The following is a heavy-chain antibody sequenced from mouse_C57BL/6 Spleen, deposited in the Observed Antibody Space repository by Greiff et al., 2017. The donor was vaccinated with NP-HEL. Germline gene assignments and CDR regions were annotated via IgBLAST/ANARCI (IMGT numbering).Heavy chain of an antibody. CDR1: GYTFTSYW. CDR3: ARRTVVDYFDY. J-gene: IGHJ2*01. V-gene: IGHV1-61*01. CDR2: IYPSDSET. Sequence: VQLQQPGAELVRPGSSVKLSCKASGYTFTSYWMDWVKQRPGQGLEWIGNIYPSDSETHYNQKFKDKATLTVDKSSSTAYMQLSSLTSEDSAVYYCARRTVVDYFDYWGQGTTLTVSS. D-gene: IGHD1-1*01.